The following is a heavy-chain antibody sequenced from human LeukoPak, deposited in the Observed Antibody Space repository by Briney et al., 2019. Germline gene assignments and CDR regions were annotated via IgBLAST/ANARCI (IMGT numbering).Heavy chain of an antibody. CDR1: DFTVSSNY. J-gene: IGHJ4*02. Sequence: GGSLRLSCAASDFTVSSNYMSWVRQAPGKGLEWVSVIYSGGNTYYADSVKGRFTISRDNSKNTLYLQMNSLRAEDTAVYYCARDGDFWSGYEDLDYWGQGTLVTVSS. CDR2: IYSGGNT. V-gene: IGHV3-53*01. CDR3: ARDGDFWSGYEDLDY. D-gene: IGHD3-3*01.